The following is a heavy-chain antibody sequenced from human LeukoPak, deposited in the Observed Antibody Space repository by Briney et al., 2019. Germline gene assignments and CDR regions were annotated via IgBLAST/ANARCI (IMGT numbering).Heavy chain of an antibody. D-gene: IGHD2-8*01. CDR2: TYYRSKWYN. V-gene: IGHV6-1*01. Sequence: SQTLSLTCAISGDSVSSNSAAWNWIRQSPSRGLEWLGRTYYRSKWYNDYAVSVKSRITINPDTSKNQFSLQLNSVTPEDTAAYYCARDDPSVFYNWFDPWGQGTLVTVSS. CDR1: GDSVSSNSAA. J-gene: IGHJ5*02. CDR3: ARDDPSVFYNWFDP.